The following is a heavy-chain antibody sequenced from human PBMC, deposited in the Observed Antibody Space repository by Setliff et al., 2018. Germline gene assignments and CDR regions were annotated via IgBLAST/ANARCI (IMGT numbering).Heavy chain of an antibody. D-gene: IGHD6-13*01. V-gene: IGHV1-46*01. CDR1: GYTFTSYY. CDR3: ARYPGIAAAVYSDY. Sequence: ASVKVSCKASGYTFTSYYMHWVRQAPGQGLEWMTMIIPSTGNTNYAQKFQGRVTMTRDTSTSTVYMELSSLRSDDTAVYYCARYPGIAAAVYSDYWGQGTLVTVSS. J-gene: IGHJ4*02. CDR2: IIPSTGNT.